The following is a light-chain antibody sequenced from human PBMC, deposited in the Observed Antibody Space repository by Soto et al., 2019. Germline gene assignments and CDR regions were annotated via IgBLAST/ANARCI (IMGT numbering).Light chain of an antibody. CDR1: QSVSTN. V-gene: IGKV3-15*01. CDR3: QQYNDWPLT. Sequence: EIVMTQSPATLSVSPGERATLSCRASQSVSTNLAWYQQKPGQAPRLLIYGAFTRATGIPARFSGTGSGTEFTLTISSLQSEDFAVYYCQQYNDWPLTFGQGTKVDSK. CDR2: GAF. J-gene: IGKJ1*01.